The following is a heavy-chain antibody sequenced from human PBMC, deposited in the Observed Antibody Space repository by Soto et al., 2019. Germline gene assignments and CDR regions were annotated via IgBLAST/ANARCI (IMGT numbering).Heavy chain of an antibody. V-gene: IGHV1-69*14. CDR3: VRVVAIPGYPDN. CDR1: GATFSSYA. Sequence: QVQLVQSGAEVRQPASSVKVSCKTSGATFSSYAITWVRQAPGQGLEWMGGIVPTVDTSTYAQKFQVRVTVTADTFTNTVYLELSSLRADDTAVYYCVRVVAIPGYPDNWGQGTLVTVSS. CDR2: IVPTVDTS. J-gene: IGHJ4*02. D-gene: IGHD5-12*01.